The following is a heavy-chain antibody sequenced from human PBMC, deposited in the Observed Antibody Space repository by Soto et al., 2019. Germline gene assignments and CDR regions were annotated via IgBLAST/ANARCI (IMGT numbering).Heavy chain of an antibody. J-gene: IGHJ6*02. CDR1: GFTFSSYA. V-gene: IGHV3-23*01. CDR2: ISGSGGST. D-gene: IGHD4-17*01. Sequence: PGGPLRLSCAASGFTFSSYAMSCISQAPGKGLEWVSAISGSGGSTYYADSVKGRFTISRDNSKNTLYLQMNSLRAEDTAVYYCATSPHYGDYWDYYYYGMDVWGQGTTVTVSS. CDR3: ATSPHYGDYWDYYYYGMDV.